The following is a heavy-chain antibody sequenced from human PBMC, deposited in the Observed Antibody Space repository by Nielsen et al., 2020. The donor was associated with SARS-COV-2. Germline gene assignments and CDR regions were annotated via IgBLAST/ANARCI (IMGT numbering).Heavy chain of an antibody. CDR2: INPNSGGT. CDR3: ARDEDLGGSGHLQH. V-gene: IGHV1-2*06. J-gene: IGHJ1*01. Sequence: ASVKVSCKASGYTFTGYYMRWVRQAPGQGLEWMGRINPNSGGTNYAQKFQGRVTMTRDTSISTAYMELSRLRSDDTAVYYCARDEDLGGSGHLQHWGQGTLVTVSS. D-gene: IGHD1-26*01. CDR1: GYTFTGYY.